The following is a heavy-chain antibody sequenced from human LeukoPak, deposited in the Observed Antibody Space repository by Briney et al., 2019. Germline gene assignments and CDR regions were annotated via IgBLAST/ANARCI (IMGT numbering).Heavy chain of an antibody. D-gene: IGHD4-17*01. CDR1: GFTVSSNY. CDR2: IYSGGST. CDR3: ARLLHGVRFDY. J-gene: IGHJ4*02. V-gene: IGHV3-53*01. Sequence: QSGGSLRLSCAASGFTVSSNYMSWVRQAPGKGLEWVSVIYSGGSTYYADSVKGRFTISRDNSKNTLYLQMNSLRAEDTAVYYCARLLHGVRFDYWGQGTLVTASS.